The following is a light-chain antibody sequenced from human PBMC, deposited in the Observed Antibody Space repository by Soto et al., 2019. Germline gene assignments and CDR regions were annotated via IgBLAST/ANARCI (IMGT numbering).Light chain of an antibody. Sequence: QSVLTQPPSVSGAPGQRVTISCTGSSSNIGAGYAVHWFQQLPGIAPKLLIFGNNNRPSGVPDRFSGSKSGTSASLAITVLQAEDEGDYYCQSFDRGPSGVYVFGTGTKVTVL. CDR2: GNN. CDR3: QSFDRGPSGVYV. J-gene: IGLJ1*01. CDR1: SSNIGAGYA. V-gene: IGLV1-40*01.